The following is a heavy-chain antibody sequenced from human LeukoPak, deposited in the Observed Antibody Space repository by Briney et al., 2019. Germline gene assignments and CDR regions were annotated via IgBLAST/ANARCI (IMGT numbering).Heavy chain of an antibody. Sequence: ASVKVSCKASGYTFTSYGISWVRQAPGQGLEWMGWISAYNGNTNYAQKLQGRVTMTTDTSTSTAYMELRSLRSDDTAVYYCARDGSDIVVVPAAIGDNWFDPWGQGILVTVSS. CDR3: ARDGSDIVVVPAAIGDNWFDP. D-gene: IGHD2-2*02. CDR2: ISAYNGNT. CDR1: GYTFTSYG. V-gene: IGHV1-18*01. J-gene: IGHJ5*02.